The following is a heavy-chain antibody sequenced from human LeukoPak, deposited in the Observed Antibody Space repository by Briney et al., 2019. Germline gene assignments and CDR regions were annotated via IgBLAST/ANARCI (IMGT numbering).Heavy chain of an antibody. J-gene: IGHJ4*02. CDR2: ISGSGGST. CDR1: GFTFSSYA. D-gene: IGHD3-9*01. V-gene: IGHV3-23*01. CDR3: AKDNDILTGRDY. Sequence: GGSLRLSCAASGFTFSSYAMSWVRQAPGKGLEWVSAISGSGGSTYYADSVKGRFTISRDNSKSTLYLQMNSLRAEDTAVYYCAKDNDILTGRDYWGQGTLDTVSS.